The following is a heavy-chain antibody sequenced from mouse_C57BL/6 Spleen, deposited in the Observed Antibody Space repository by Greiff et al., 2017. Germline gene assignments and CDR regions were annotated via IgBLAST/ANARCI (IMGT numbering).Heavy chain of an antibody. CDR2: IYPSDSET. CDR1: GYTFTSYW. V-gene: IGHV1-61*01. CDR3: ARSTVVTTGFAY. J-gene: IGHJ3*01. D-gene: IGHD2-2*01. Sequence: QVQLQQPGAELVRPGSSVKLSCKASGYTFTSYWMDWVKQRPGQGLAWIGNIYPSDSETHYNQKFKDKATLTVDKSSGTAYMQLSSLTSEDSAVYYYARSTVVTTGFAYWGQVTLVTVSA.